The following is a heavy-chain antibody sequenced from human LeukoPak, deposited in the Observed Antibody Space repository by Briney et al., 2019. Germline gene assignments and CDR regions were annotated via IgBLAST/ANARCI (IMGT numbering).Heavy chain of an antibody. D-gene: IGHD6-19*01. CDR3: ARDSGEYRSEWYFDL. Sequence: ASVKVSFTASGGTFSSYAISWVRQAPGQGLEWMGRIIPILGIANYAQKFQGRVTITADKSTSTAYMELSSMRSEDTAVYYCARDSGEYRSEWYFDLWGRGTLVTVSS. V-gene: IGHV1-69*04. CDR1: GGTFSSYA. J-gene: IGHJ2*01. CDR2: IIPILGIA.